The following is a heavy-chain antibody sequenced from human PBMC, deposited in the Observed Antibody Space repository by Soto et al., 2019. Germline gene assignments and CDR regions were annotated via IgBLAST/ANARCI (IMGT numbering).Heavy chain of an antibody. D-gene: IGHD3-22*01. CDR1: GITFRSYA. J-gene: IGHJ4*02. V-gene: IGHV3-23*01. CDR2: VSGSGART. CDR3: AKDRLLFNSRGYYFDS. Sequence: GGSLRLSCAGSGITFRSYAMSWVRQAPDKGLEWVASVSGSGARTYFVDSVKGRFTISRDDSKNTLYLHMNSLRAEDTAIYYCAKDRLLFNSRGYYFDSWGQGTLVTVSS.